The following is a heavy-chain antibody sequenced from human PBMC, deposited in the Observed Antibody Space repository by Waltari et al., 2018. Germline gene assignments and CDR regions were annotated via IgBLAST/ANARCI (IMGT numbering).Heavy chain of an antibody. CDR1: GGSFSGYY. CDR2: INHSGST. Sequence: QVQLQQWGAGLLKPSETLSLTCAVYGGSFSGYYWRWIRQPPGKGLEWSGEINHSGSTNYNPSLKSRVTISVDTSKNQFSLKLSSVTAADTAVYYCARARSSSWYEDFDYWGQGTLVTVSS. J-gene: IGHJ4*02. CDR3: ARARSSSWYEDFDY. V-gene: IGHV4-34*01. D-gene: IGHD6-13*01.